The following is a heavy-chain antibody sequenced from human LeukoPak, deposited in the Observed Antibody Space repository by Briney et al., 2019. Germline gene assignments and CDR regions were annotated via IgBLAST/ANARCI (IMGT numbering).Heavy chain of an antibody. J-gene: IGHJ6*02. Sequence: PGGSLRLSCAASGFTFSSYAMSWVRQAPGKGLEWVSAISVSGGSTYYVDSVKGRFTISRANSKNTLYLQMTSLRAADPAVYYCAHLDRYGMDASGQATTVTVSS. CDR1: GFTFSSYA. V-gene: IGHV3-23*01. D-gene: IGHD3-22*01. CDR2: ISVSGGST. CDR3: AHLDRYGMDA.